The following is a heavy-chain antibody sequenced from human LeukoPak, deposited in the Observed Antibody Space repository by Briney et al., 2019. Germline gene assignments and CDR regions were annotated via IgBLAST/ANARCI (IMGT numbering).Heavy chain of an antibody. CDR2: IDTTSTTM. Sequence: PGGSLRLSCAASGFTFDTYTMNWVRQAPGTGLEWVSYIDTTSTTMYYADSVKGRFTISRDNAKNSLYLQMNSLTVEDTAVYYCTRGLVVVAQYFQHGGQGTLVTVSS. V-gene: IGHV3-48*01. D-gene: IGHD2-15*01. CDR3: TRGLVVVAQYFQH. J-gene: IGHJ1*01. CDR1: GFTFDTYT.